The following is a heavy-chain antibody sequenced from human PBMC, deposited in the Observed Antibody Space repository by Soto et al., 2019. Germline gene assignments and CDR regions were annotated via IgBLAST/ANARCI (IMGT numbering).Heavy chain of an antibody. CDR3: ARSTLRYCSGFSCPKGDLYYCYYIDV. Sequence: QVQLVQSGAEVKKPGSSVKVSCKASGGTFSSYTISWVRQAPGQGLEWMGRIIPILGIANSAQKFQGRVTMTADKSTSTDDKEMISLRSEDTAVYYCARSTLRYCSGFSCPKGDLYYCYYIDVWGKWTTVTVSS. CDR2: IIPILGIA. D-gene: IGHD2-15*01. CDR1: GGTFSSYT. V-gene: IGHV1-69*02. J-gene: IGHJ6*03.